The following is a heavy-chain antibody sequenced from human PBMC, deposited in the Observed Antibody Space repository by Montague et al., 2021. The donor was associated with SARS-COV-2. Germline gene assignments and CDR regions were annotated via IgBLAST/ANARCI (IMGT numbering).Heavy chain of an antibody. V-gene: IGHV4-39*07. CDR2: IYYSGST. J-gene: IGHJ4*02. D-gene: IGHD2-21*02. CDR1: GGSISSSSYY. CDR3: ARESDAVDY. Sequence: SETLSLTCTVSGGSISSSSYYWGWIRQPPGKGLEWIGSIYYSGSTYYNPSLKSRVTISVDTSKNQFSLKLSSVTAADTAAYYCARESDAVDYWGQGTLVTVSS.